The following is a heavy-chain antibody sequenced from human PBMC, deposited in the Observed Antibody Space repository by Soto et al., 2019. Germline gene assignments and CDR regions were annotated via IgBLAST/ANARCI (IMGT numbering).Heavy chain of an antibody. CDR2: ISYDGSNK. V-gene: IGHV3-30*18. CDR3: AKDIGLLWFGELFDY. CDR1: GFTFSSYG. Sequence: GGSLRLSCAASGFTFSSYGMHWVRQAPGKGLEWVAVISYDGSNKYYADSVKGRFTISRDNSKNTLYLQMNSLRAEDTAVYYCAKDIGLLWFGELFDYWGQGTLVTVSS. J-gene: IGHJ4*02. D-gene: IGHD3-10*01.